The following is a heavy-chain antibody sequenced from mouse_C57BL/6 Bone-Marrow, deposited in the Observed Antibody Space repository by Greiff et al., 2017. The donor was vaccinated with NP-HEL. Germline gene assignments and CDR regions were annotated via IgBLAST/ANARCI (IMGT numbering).Heavy chain of an antibody. CDR3: ARHGGESFAY. CDR1: GFTFSDYG. Sequence: EVKLVESGGGLVQPGGSLKLSCAASGFTFSDYGMAWVRQAPRKGPEWVAFISNLAYSIYYADTVTGRFTISRENAKNTLYLEMSSLRSEDTAMYYCARHGGESFAYWGQGTLVTVSA. J-gene: IGHJ3*01. V-gene: IGHV5-15*04. CDR2: ISNLAYSI.